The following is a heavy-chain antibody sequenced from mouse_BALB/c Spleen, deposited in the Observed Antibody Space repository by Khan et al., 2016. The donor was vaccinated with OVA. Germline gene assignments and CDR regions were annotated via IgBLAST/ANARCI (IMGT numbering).Heavy chain of an antibody. D-gene: IGHD1-1*01. Sequence: VQLVESGAELAKPGASVKMSCKASGYTFINYWILWVKHRPGQGLEWIGYINPSTGYTEYNQNFKDKATLTADKSSSTAYMQLSSLTSEDSAVYYCARRGLRWDFEYWGKGTTLKVSS. CDR3: ARRGLRWDFEY. CDR2: INPSTGYT. J-gene: IGHJ2*01. V-gene: IGHV1-7*01. CDR1: GYTFINYW.